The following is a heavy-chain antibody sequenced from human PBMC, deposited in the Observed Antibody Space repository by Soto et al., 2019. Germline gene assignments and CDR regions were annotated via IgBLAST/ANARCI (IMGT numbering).Heavy chain of an antibody. CDR1: GFTFGNSA. V-gene: IGHV1-58*01. J-gene: IGHJ3*02. D-gene: IGHD2-21*02. Sequence: QMQLVQSGPEVKKPGTSVRVSCKSSGFTFGNSAVHWVRQARGQRLEWMGWILVASGGTNYAENFEESVTIARDMSTSTADMELSSLRSEDTAVYFCAAAVTMIHNKAPYAFDMRGQGTLVTVSS. CDR2: ILVASGGT. CDR3: AAAVTMIHNKAPYAFDM.